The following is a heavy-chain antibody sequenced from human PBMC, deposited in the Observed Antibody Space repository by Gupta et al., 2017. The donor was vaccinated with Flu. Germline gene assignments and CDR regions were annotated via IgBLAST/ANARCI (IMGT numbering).Heavy chain of an antibody. Sequence: EVQLVESGGGLVKPGGSLRLSCAASGFTFSSYSMNWVRQAPGKGLEWVSSISSSSRYIYYADAVKGRFTISRDNAKNSLYLQMNSLRAEDTAVYYCARVVSSGLSNWFDPWGQGTLVTVSS. CDR2: ISSSSRYI. CDR1: GFTFSSYS. J-gene: IGHJ5*02. CDR3: ARVVSSGLSNWFDP. V-gene: IGHV3-21*01. D-gene: IGHD6-19*01.